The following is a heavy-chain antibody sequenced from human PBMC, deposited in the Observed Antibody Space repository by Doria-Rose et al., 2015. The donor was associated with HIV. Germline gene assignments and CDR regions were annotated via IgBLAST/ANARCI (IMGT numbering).Heavy chain of an antibody. D-gene: IGHD6-13*01. J-gene: IGHJ4*02. CDR1: GVSLSSPGMG. CDR3: ARIKSSRWYHKYYFDF. Sequence: QVQLVQSGPVLVKPTETLTLTCTVSGVSLSSPGMGVSWIRQPPGKALEWLANIFSDDEGSYTTSLKSRLTISRGTSKSQVVLTMTDMDPVDTATYYCARIKSSRWYHKYYFDFWGQGTLVIVSA. CDR2: IFSDDEG. V-gene: IGHV2-26*01.